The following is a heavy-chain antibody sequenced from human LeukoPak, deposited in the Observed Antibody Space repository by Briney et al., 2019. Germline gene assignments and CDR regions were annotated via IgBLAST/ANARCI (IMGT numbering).Heavy chain of an antibody. V-gene: IGHV4-30-2*01. CDR3: ARGQAWFDP. J-gene: IGHJ5*02. CDR2: IYHSGST. CDR1: GGSISSGGYS. Sequence: SETLSLTCAVSGGSISSGGYSWSWIRQPPGKGLEWIGYIYHSGSTYYNPSLKSRVTISVDRSKNQFSLKLSSVTAADTAVYYCARGQAWFDPWGQGTLVTVSS.